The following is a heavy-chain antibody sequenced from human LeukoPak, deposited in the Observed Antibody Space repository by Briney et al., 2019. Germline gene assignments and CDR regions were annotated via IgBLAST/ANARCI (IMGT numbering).Heavy chain of an antibody. CDR3: ATDGNSGSYLYYFDY. V-gene: IGHV1-24*01. D-gene: IGHD1-26*01. CDR2: FDPEDGET. Sequence: GASATVSCKVSGYTLTELSMHWVRQAPGKGLEGMGGFDPEDGETIYAQKFQGRVTMTEDTSTDTAYMELSSLRSEDTAVYYCATDGNSGSYLYYFDYWGQGTLVTVSS. CDR1: GYTLTELS. J-gene: IGHJ4*02.